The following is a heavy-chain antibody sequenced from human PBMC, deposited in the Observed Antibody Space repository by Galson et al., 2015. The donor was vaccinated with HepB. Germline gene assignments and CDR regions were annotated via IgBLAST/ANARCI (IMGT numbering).Heavy chain of an antibody. V-gene: IGHV3-73*01. CDR2: IRSKANYYAT. D-gene: IGHD2-2*01. Sequence: SLRLSRAASGFIFSGSAIDWVRQASGKGPEWVGRIRSKANYYATLYVPSLKGRFTISRDDSKNMAYLHMRSLKTEDTAVYYCIRLGDLSGYSSRWGQGTLVTVSS. CDR3: IRLGDLSGYSSR. CDR1: GFIFSGSA. J-gene: IGHJ4*02.